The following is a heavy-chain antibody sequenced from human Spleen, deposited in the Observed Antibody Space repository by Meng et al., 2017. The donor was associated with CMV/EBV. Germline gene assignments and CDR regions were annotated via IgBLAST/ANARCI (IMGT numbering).Heavy chain of an antibody. J-gene: IGHJ6*02. CDR1: GFTFSSYA. Sequence: GESLKISCAASGFTFSSYAMHWVRQAPGKGLEWVSYISSSGSTIYYADSVKGRFTISRDNAKNSLYLQMNSLRAEDTAVYYCARDPDYGDYLEDYYYGMDVWGQGTTVTVSS. CDR2: ISSSGSTI. D-gene: IGHD4-17*01. V-gene: IGHV3-48*04. CDR3: ARDPDYGDYLEDYYYGMDV.